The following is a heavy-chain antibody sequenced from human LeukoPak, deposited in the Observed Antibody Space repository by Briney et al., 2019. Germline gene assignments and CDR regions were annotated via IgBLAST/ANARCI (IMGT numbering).Heavy chain of an antibody. V-gene: IGHV3-7*03. J-gene: IGHJ3*02. Sequence: GGSLRLSCAASGFTFSNYWMSWVRQAPGKGLEWVANIKQDGSEKFYVDSVKGRFTISRDNAKNSLYLQMNSLRAEDMALYYCAKDKGGDAFDIWGQGTMVTVSS. CDR1: GFTFSNYW. CDR3: AKDKGGDAFDI. CDR2: IKQDGSEK.